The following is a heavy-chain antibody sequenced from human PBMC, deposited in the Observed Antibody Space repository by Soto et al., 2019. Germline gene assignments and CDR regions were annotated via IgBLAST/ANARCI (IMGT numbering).Heavy chain of an antibody. J-gene: IGHJ6*02. CDR1: GGTFSSYA. Sequence: GSSVKVSCKASGGTFSSYAISWVRQAPGQGLEWMGGIIPIFGTANYAQKFQGRVTITADKSTSTAYMELRSLRSEDTAVYYCARDLGLVPAAITYYYYGMDVWG. D-gene: IGHD2-2*02. CDR3: ARDLGLVPAAITYYYYGMDV. CDR2: IIPIFGTA. V-gene: IGHV1-69*06.